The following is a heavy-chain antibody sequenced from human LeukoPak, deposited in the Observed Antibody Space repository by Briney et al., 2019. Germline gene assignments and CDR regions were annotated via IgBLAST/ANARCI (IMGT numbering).Heavy chain of an antibody. CDR2: IYYNGNT. V-gene: IGHV4-59*08. CDR1: GGSISSYY. CDR3: ARADAGVFDY. D-gene: IGHD3-10*01. J-gene: IGHJ4*02. Sequence: SETLSLTCTVSGGSISSYYWSWIRQPPGKGLEWIGYIYYNGNTNYNPSLKSRVTISVDTSTNHFSLKLTSVTAADTAVYYCARADAGVFDYWGQGTLVTVSS.